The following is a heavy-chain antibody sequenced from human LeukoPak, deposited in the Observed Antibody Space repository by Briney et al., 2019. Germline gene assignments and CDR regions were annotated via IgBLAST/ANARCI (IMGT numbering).Heavy chain of an antibody. Sequence: GESLKISCKASGYSFSDSWIGWGRQTPGEGLECMGIVYPGDSDTRYSPSFQRLVTLSADKSISTAYLQWSSLKPSDTAIYCCTRVSYGMGDYWGQGTLVTVSS. CDR1: GYSFSDSW. CDR2: VYPGDSDT. D-gene: IGHD4-17*01. CDR3: TRVSYGMGDY. J-gene: IGHJ4*02. V-gene: IGHV5-51*01.